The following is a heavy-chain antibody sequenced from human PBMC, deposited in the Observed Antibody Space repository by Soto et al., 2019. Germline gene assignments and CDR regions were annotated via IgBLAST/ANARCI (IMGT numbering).Heavy chain of an antibody. CDR3: AKVFYYYYSSGYYCFDY. Sequence: GGSLRLSCAASGFTFSSYAVSWVRQAPGKGPEWISSISGSGSTIYYADSVKGRFTISRDNSKNTLYLQMSSLRAEDTAVYYCAKVFYYYYSSGYYCFDYWGQGTLVTVSS. J-gene: IGHJ4*02. CDR2: ISGSGSTI. V-gene: IGHV3-23*01. CDR1: GFTFSSYA. D-gene: IGHD3-22*01.